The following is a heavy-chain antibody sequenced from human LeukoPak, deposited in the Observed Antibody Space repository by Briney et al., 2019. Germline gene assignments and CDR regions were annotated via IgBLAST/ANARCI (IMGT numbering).Heavy chain of an antibody. CDR3: ARDRTDYSNLYYGMDV. Sequence: SVKVSCKASGGTFSSYAISWVRQAPGQGLEWMGRIIPIFGIANYAQKFQGRVTITADRSTSTAYMELSSLRSEDTAVYYCARDRTDYSNLYYGMDVWGQGTTVTVSS. CDR2: IIPIFGIA. J-gene: IGHJ6*02. D-gene: IGHD4-11*01. V-gene: IGHV1-69*04. CDR1: GGTFSSYA.